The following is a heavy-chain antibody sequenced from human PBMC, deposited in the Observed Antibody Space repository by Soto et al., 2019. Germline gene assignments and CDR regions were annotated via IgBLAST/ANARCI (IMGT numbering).Heavy chain of an antibody. CDR2: INHSGST. D-gene: IGHD3-16*02. J-gene: IGHJ6*02. V-gene: IGHV4-34*01. CDR3: ARGLYGCRHWYYYYGMDV. CDR1: GGSFSGYY. Sequence: SETLSLTCAVYGGSFSGYYWSWIRQPPGKGLEWIGEINHSGSTNYNPSLKSRVTISVDTSKNQFSLKLSSVTAADTAVYYCARGLYGCRHWYYYYGMDVWGQGTTVTVSS.